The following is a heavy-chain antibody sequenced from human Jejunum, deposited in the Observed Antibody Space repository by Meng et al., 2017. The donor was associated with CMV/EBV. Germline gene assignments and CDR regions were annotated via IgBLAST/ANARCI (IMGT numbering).Heavy chain of an antibody. CDR1: YW. J-gene: IGHJ5*02. V-gene: IGHV3-74*01. CDR3: VREEGVVASRGNRFDP. Sequence: YWMHWARQAPGKGPVWVSRINHDGSHTWYADSVKGRFIISKDNTKNTLYLQMNSLRVEDTAVYYCVREEGVVASRGNRFDPWGPGTLVTVSS. D-gene: IGHD3-3*01. CDR2: INHDGSHT.